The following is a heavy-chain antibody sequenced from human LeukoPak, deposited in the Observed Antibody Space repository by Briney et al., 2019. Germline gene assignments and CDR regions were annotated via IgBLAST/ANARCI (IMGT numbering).Heavy chain of an antibody. Sequence: PGGSLRLSCAASGFTVSSNYMSWVRQAPGRGLEWVSVIFTDGNTYYADSVKGRFTISRDNSKNTLYLQMNSLRAEDTAVYYCAKPFRYSGSYWDYWGQGTLVTVSS. CDR1: GFTVSSNY. CDR2: IFTDGNT. V-gene: IGHV3-66*04. D-gene: IGHD1-26*01. CDR3: AKPFRYSGSYWDY. J-gene: IGHJ4*02.